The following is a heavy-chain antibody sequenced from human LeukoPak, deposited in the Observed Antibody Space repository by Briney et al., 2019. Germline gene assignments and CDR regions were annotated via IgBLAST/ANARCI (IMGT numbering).Heavy chain of an antibody. J-gene: IGHJ5*02. D-gene: IGHD1-1*01. Sequence: PGGSLRLSCAASGFTFSSYAMSWVRQAPGKGLEWVSAISGSGGSTYYAGSVKGRFTISRDNSKNTLYLQMNSLRAEDTAVYYCAKDPVQLEAPYNWFDPWGQGTLVTVSS. V-gene: IGHV3-23*01. CDR1: GFTFSSYA. CDR2: ISGSGGST. CDR3: AKDPVQLEAPYNWFDP.